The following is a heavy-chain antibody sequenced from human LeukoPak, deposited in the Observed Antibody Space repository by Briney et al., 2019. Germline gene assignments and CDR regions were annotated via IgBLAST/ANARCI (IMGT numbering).Heavy chain of an antibody. V-gene: IGHV3-23*01. CDR2: ISDSGGST. J-gene: IGHJ6*03. CDR1: GFTFGVYG. D-gene: IGHD2-15*01. Sequence: GGSLRLSCAASGFTFGVYGMSWVRQAPGKGLEWVSGISDSGGSTDYAASVKGRFTISRDNAKNSLYLQMNSLRAEDTAVYYCARDARYCSGGSCYSGEYYYYYMDVWGKGTTVTISS. CDR3: ARDARYCSGGSCYSGEYYYYYMDV.